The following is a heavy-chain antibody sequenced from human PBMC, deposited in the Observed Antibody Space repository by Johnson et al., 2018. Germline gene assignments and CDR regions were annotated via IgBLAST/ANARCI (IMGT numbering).Heavy chain of an antibody. CDR3: ARDWVVVAATDAFDI. CDR2: ISYDGSNK. D-gene: IGHD2-15*01. V-gene: IGHV3-30*03. J-gene: IGHJ3*02. Sequence: QVQLVQSGGGVVQPGGSLRLSCAASGFTFSSYGMHWVRQAPGKGLEWVAVISYDGSNKSYADSVKGRFTISRDNSKNTLYLQMNSLRAEDTAVYYCARDWVVVAATDAFDIWGQGTMVTVSS. CDR1: GFTFSSYG.